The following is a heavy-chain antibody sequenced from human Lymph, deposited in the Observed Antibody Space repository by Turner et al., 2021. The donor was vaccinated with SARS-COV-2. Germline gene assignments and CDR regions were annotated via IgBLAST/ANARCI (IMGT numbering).Heavy chain of an antibody. Sequence: QLQLQESGPRLVKPSETLSLTCTVSGGSISSSSYYWGWIRQPPGQGLEWIGSIYYSGSTNYNPSPNSRVTITVYTAKNQIPLNLNLGTAADTAVYYCARGSPQVWYGPDIDYWGQGTLVTVSS. CDR2: IYYSGST. CDR3: ARGSPQVWYGPDIDY. V-gene: IGHV4-39*01. CDR1: GGSISSSSYY. J-gene: IGHJ4*02. D-gene: IGHD6-13*01.